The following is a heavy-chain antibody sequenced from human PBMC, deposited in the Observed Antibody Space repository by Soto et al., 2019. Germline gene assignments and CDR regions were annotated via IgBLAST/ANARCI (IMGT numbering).Heavy chain of an antibody. J-gene: IGHJ1*01. Sequence: EVQLLESGGGLVQPGGSLRLSCAASGYTFSSYAMSCVRQALGKGLEWVSAISGSGGSTYYADSVKGRLTIPRDKSKNTLYLQMNSLRAEDKAVYYCAKDQNSGPSYFQHWGQGTLVTVS. V-gene: IGHV3-23*01. CDR1: GYTFSSYA. D-gene: IGHD2-15*01. CDR3: AKDQNSGPSYFQH. CDR2: ISGSGGST.